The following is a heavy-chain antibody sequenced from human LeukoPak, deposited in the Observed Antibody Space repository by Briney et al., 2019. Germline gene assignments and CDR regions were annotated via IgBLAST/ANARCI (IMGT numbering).Heavy chain of an antibody. CDR3: ARIPYSSSFPYWFDP. CDR1: GFTFSSYS. V-gene: IGHV3-48*01. CDR2: ISSSSSTI. Sequence: PGGSLRLSCAASGFTFSSYSMNWVRQAPGKGLGWVSYISSSSSTIYYADSVKGRFTISRDNAKNSLYLQMNSLRAEDTAVYYCARIPYSSSFPYWFDPWGQGTLVTVSS. D-gene: IGHD6-13*01. J-gene: IGHJ5*02.